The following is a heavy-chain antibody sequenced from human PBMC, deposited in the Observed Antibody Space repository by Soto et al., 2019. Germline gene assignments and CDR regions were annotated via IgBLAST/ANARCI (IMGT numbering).Heavy chain of an antibody. Sequence: QVQLKQTGPGLVKPSETLSLTCSVSGDSLSDYYWSWIRQPPGKGLEWIGYIYHSGNTYYNPPLKRRVTIPVDASKNQSSLKLSSLTAADAAVYYCARATRSFMHVWGQGTTVTVSS. V-gene: IGHV4-59*12. CDR3: ARATRSFMHV. CDR2: IYHSGNT. CDR1: GDSLSDYY. J-gene: IGHJ6*02.